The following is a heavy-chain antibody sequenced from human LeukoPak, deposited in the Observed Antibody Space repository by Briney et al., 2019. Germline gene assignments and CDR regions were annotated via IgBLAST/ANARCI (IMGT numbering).Heavy chain of an antibody. CDR1: GFTFSSYA. CDR2: ISYDGSNK. V-gene: IGHV3-30*04. CDR3: ARDPRGGYDGSYYYYMDV. Sequence: GGSLRLSCAASGFTFSSYAMHWVRQAPGKGLEWVAVISYDGSNKYYADSVKGRFTISRDNSKNTLYPQMNSLRAEDTAVYYCARDPRGGYDGSYYYYMDVWGKGTTVTVSS. J-gene: IGHJ6*03. D-gene: IGHD5-12*01.